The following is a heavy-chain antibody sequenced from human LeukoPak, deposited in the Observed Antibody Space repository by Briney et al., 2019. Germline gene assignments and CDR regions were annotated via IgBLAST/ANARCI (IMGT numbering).Heavy chain of an antibody. CDR2: INSYGSIT. V-gene: IGHV3-74*01. CDR1: RFTFSIYW. CDR3: VRGNYFDY. J-gene: IGHJ4*02. Sequence: PGGSLRLSCAASRFTFSIYWMHWVRQTPGKGLVWVSHINSYGSITDYADSVKGRFTISRDNAKNTLYLQMNSLRAEDTAVYYCVRGNYFDYWGQGTLVTVSS.